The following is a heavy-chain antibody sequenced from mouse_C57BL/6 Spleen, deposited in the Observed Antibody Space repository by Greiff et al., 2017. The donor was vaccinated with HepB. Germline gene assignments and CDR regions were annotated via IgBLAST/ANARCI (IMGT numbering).Heavy chain of an antibody. CDR1: GYTFTSYW. J-gene: IGHJ2*01. CDR2: IDPSDSYT. D-gene: IGHD1-1*01. CDR3: ARRSSFYYYGSSP. V-gene: IGHV1-50*01. Sequence: VQLQQPGAELVKPGASVKLSCKASGYTFTSYWMQWVKQRPGQGLEWIGEIDPSDSYTNYNQKFKGKATLTVDTSSSTAYMQLSSLTSEDSAVYYCARRSSFYYYGSSPWGQGTTLTVSS.